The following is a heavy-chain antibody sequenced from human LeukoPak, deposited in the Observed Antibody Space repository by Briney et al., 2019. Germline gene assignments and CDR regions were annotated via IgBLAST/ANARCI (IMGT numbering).Heavy chain of an antibody. CDR2: IKQDGSEK. D-gene: IGHD2-2*01. Sequence: GGSLRLSCAASGFTFTSYWMTWVRQAPGEGLEWVANIKQDGSEKYYVDSVKGRFTISRDNAKDSLYLQMNSLRAEDTAVYYCARASTIDYWGQGTLVTVSS. J-gene: IGHJ4*02. CDR1: GFTFTSYW. V-gene: IGHV3-7*01. CDR3: ARASTIDY.